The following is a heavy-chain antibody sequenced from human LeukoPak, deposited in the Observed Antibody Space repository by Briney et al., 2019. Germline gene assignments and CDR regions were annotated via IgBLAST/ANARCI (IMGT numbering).Heavy chain of an antibody. CDR1: GGSISSYY. V-gene: IGHV4-59*08. CDR2: IYYSGST. CDR3: ARLGHRDGYTRHAFDI. D-gene: IGHD5-24*01. J-gene: IGHJ3*02. Sequence: TSETLSLTCTISGGSISSYYWSWIRQPPGKGLEWIGYIYYSGSTNYNPSLKSRVTISVDTSKNQFSLKLSSVTAADTAVYYCARLGHRDGYTRHAFDIWGQGTMVTVSS.